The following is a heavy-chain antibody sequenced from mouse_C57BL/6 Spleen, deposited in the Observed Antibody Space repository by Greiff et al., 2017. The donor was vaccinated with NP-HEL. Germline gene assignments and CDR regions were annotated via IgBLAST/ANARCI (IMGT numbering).Heavy chain of an antibody. CDR1: GYSFTGYY. J-gene: IGHJ1*03. CDR2: INPSTGGT. V-gene: IGHV1-42*01. CDR3: ARQFITTVRWYFDV. Sequence: VQLQQSGPELVKPGASVKISCKASGYSFTGYYMNWVKQSPEKSLEWIGEINPSTGGTTYNQKFKAKATLTVDKSSSTAYMQLKCLTSEDSAVYYCARQFITTVRWYFDVWGTGTTVTVSS. D-gene: IGHD1-1*01.